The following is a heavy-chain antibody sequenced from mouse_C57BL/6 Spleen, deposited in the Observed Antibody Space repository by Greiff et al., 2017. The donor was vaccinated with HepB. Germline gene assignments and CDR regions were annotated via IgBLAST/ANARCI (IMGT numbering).Heavy chain of an antibody. CDR3: ARRGYSNYGGNFDV. D-gene: IGHD2-5*01. CDR1: GYTFTSYW. V-gene: IGHV1-69*01. J-gene: IGHJ1*03. Sequence: QVQLQQPGAELVMPGASVKLSCKASGYTFTSYWMHWVKQRPGQGLEWIGEIDPSDSYTNYNQKFKGKSTLTVDKSSSTAYMQLSSLTSEDSAVYYCARRGYSNYGGNFDVWGTGTTVTVSS. CDR2: IDPSDSYT.